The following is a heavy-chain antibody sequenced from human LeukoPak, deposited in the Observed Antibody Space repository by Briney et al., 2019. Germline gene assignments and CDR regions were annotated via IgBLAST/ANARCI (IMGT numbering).Heavy chain of an antibody. Sequence: GSLRLSCAASGFTFSSYAMHWVRQAPGKGLEWVAVISYDGSNKYYADSVKGRFTISRDNSKNTLYLQMNSLRAEDTAVYYCARVLGAEGAFDIWGQGTMVTVSS. CDR3: ARVLGAEGAFDI. V-gene: IGHV3-30-3*01. CDR2: ISYDGSNK. D-gene: IGHD3-10*01. CDR1: GFTFSSYA. J-gene: IGHJ3*02.